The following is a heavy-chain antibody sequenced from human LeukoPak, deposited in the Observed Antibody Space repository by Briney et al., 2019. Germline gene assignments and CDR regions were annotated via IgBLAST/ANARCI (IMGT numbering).Heavy chain of an antibody. Sequence: PGGSLRLSCSASGFTFSSYSMHWVRQAPGEGLEWVAAISYDGSNKYYADSVKGRFTISRDDSKNTLYLQMSSLRVEDTAVYYCARPYLEWLFSSAFDIWGQGTMATVSS. CDR2: ISYDGSNK. J-gene: IGHJ3*02. V-gene: IGHV3-30*03. CDR3: ARPYLEWLFSSAFDI. CDR1: GFTFSSYS. D-gene: IGHD3-3*01.